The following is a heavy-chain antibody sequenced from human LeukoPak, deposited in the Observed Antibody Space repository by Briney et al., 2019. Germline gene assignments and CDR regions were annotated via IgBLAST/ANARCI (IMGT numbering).Heavy chain of an antibody. V-gene: IGHV1-69*13. D-gene: IGHD1-1*01. J-gene: IGHJ6*04. Sequence: SVYVTCKAYGGSFSGYDCSWVRQAPGQGLEWMGGIIPIFGTANYAQKFQGRVTITPDESTSTAYMELSSLRSEDTAVYYCARNEGGLLLDVWGKGATVTVSS. CDR3: ARNEGGLLLDV. CDR1: GGSFSGYD. CDR2: IIPIFGTA.